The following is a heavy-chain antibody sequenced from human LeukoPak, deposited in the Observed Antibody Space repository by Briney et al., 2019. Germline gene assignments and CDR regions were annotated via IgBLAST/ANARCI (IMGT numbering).Heavy chain of an antibody. CDR2: INTNTGNP. D-gene: IGHD6-19*01. CDR3: ARGYRKPGVYSSGWYFDY. J-gene: IGHJ4*02. Sequence: ASVKVSCKASGYTFTRYTMNWVRQAPGQGLEWMGWINTNTGNPTYAQGFTGQFVFSLDTSVSTAYLLISSLKAEDTAVYYCARGYRKPGVYSSGWYFDYWGQGTLVTVSS. CDR1: GYTFTRYT. V-gene: IGHV7-4-1*02.